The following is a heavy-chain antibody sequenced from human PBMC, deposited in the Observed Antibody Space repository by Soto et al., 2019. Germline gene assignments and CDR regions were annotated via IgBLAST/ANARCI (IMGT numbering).Heavy chain of an antibody. CDR1: GFTFNSYA. CDR2: VSGLGATT. J-gene: IGHJ4*02. V-gene: IGHV3-23*01. D-gene: IGHD6-6*01. CDR3: AKLSQYSSSYYFNS. Sequence: PGGSLRLSCAASGFTFNSYAMSWVRQAPGKGLEWVSSVSGLGATTHHAGSVQGRFTISRDNSRNTLYLQMNSLRADDTAVYYCAKLSQYSSSYYFNSWGQGTLVTVSS.